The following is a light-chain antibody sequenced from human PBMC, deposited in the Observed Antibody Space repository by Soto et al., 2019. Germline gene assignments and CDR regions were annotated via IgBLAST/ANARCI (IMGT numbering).Light chain of an antibody. CDR1: QSVPSTY. CDR3: QQFGGSPQT. V-gene: IGKV3-20*01. CDR2: GTS. Sequence: VLSQSPAILSLSPGERATLSCRASQSVPSTYFAWYQQKAGQPPRLLISGTSNRATGIPDRFSGSGSGTDFTLTISRLEPEDFAVYYCQQFGGSPQTFGQGTKVGIK. J-gene: IGKJ1*01.